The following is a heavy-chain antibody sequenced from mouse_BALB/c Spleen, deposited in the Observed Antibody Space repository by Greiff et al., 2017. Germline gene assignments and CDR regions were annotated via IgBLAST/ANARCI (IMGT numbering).Heavy chain of an antibody. CDR2: INPSSGYT. CDR1: GYTFTSYT. D-gene: IGHD2-3*01. Sequence: VQLQQSAAELARPGASVKMSCKASGYTFTSYTMHWVKQRPGQGLEWIGYINPSSGYTEYNQKFKDKTTLTADKSSSTAYMQLSSLTSEDSAVYYCARDDGYYVAMDYWGQGTSVTVSS. J-gene: IGHJ4*01. V-gene: IGHV1-4*02. CDR3: ARDDGYYVAMDY.